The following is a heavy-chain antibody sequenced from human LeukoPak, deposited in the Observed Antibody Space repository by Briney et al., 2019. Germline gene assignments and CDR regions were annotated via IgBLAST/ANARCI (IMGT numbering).Heavy chain of an antibody. CDR2: ISYDGSNK. D-gene: IGHD3-10*02. CDR1: GFTFSSYA. J-gene: IGHJ6*04. V-gene: IGHV3-30*04. CDR3: AELGITMIGGV. Sequence: VQPGRSLRLSCAASGFTFSSYAMHWVRQAPGKGLEWVAFISYDGSNKYYADSVKGRFTISRDNAKNSLYLQMNSLRAEDTAVYYCAELGITMIGGVWGKGTTVTISS.